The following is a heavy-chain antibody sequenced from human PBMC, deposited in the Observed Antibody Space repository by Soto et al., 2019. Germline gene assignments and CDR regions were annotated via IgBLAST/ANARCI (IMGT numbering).Heavy chain of an antibody. CDR2: MHPGDSDT. CDR1: GYSFSNNW. D-gene: IGHD6-13*01. Sequence: EVQLVQSGAEVKKAGESLKISCKGSGYSFSNNWVGWVRQMPGKGLEWMGIMHPGDSDTRYSPSFQGQVTISADKSINTAYLQWSSLKRSDSAMYYCARHNRYSSTWFEGWFDPWGQGTLVTVSS. J-gene: IGHJ5*02. CDR3: ARHNRYSSTWFEGWFDP. V-gene: IGHV5-51*03.